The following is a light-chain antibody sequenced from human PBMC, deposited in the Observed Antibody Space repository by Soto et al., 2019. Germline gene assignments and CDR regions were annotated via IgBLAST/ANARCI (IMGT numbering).Light chain of an antibody. CDR1: QSVSSY. J-gene: IGKJ4*01. V-gene: IGKV3-11*01. CDR3: QQSSNWPLT. Sequence: EIVLTQSPATLSLSPGERATLSCRASQSVSSYLAWYQQKPGQAPRLLIYDASNRANGIPARFSGSGSGTDFTLTISSLEPEEFAVYYCQQSSNWPLTFGGGTKVESK. CDR2: DAS.